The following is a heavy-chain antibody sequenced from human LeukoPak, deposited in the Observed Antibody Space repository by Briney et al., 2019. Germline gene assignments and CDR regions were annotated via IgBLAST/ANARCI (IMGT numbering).Heavy chain of an antibody. CDR1: GYTFTKYG. CDR2: VGTYTGKT. Sequence: GASVKVSCKASGYTFTKYGITWVRQAPGQGLEWMGWVGTYTGKTNYAQNLQGRVTMTTDTSTRTAYMELGSLRSDDTAVYCCASCHCTNGVCYGECEYFQHWGQGTLVTVSS. J-gene: IGHJ1*01. D-gene: IGHD2-8*01. V-gene: IGHV1-18*01. CDR3: ASCHCTNGVCYGECEYFQH.